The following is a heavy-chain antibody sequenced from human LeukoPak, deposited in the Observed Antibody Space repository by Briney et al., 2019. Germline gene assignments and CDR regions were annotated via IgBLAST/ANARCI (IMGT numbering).Heavy chain of an antibody. CDR3: VRGTGY. V-gene: IGHV3-64D*06. CDR2: ISSNGDNT. J-gene: IGHJ4*02. CDR1: GFTFSTYV. Sequence: GGSLRLSCSVSGFTFSTYVMHWVRQAPGKGLEYVSAISSNGDNTYYADSVKGRFAISRDNSRNTLYLQMSSLRADDTAVYYCVRGTGYWGQGTLVTVSS.